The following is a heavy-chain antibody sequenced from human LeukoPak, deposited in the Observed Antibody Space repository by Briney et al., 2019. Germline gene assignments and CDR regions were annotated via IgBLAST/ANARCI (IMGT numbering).Heavy chain of an antibody. Sequence: GASVKVSCKASGYTFTGYYMHWVRQAPGQGLEWMGWINPNSGGTNYAQKFQGRVTMTRDTSISTAYMELSSLRSDDTAVYYCARAGIMITFGGVIVKALGHYWGQGTLVTVSS. CDR2: INPNSGGT. D-gene: IGHD3-16*02. CDR1: GYTFTGYY. CDR3: ARAGIMITFGGVIVKALGHY. V-gene: IGHV1-2*02. J-gene: IGHJ4*02.